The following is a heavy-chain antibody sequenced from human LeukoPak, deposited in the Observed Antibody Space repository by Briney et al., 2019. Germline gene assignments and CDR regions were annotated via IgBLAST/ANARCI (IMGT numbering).Heavy chain of an antibody. V-gene: IGHV4-34*01. D-gene: IGHD3-3*01. J-gene: IGHJ4*02. CDR1: GGSFSGYY. CDR2: INHSGST. CDR3: ARGLYRFLDL. Sequence: PSETLSLTCAVYGGSFSGYYWSWIRQPPGKGLEWIGEINHSGSTNYNPSLKSRVTISVDTSKNQFSLKLSSVTAADTAVYYCARGLYRFLDLWGQGTLVTVSS.